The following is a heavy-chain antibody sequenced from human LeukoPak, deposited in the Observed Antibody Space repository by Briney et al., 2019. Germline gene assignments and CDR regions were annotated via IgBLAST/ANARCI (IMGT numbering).Heavy chain of an antibody. J-gene: IGHJ6*02. CDR3: ARNPKGDSYGMDV. CDR2: IWYDGSTK. Sequence: PGGSLRLSCAASEFTFSNYDIHWVRQAPGKGLEWVAVIWYDGSTKYYADSVKGRFTISRDNSKNTVHLQINSLRAEDTAVYYCARNPKGDSYGMDVWGQGTTVTVSS. V-gene: IGHV3-33*01. CDR1: EFTFSNYD.